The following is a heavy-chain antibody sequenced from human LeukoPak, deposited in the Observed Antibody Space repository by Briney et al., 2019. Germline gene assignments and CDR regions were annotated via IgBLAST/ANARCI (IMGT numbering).Heavy chain of an antibody. CDR1: GYTFTGYY. CDR2: INPNSGGT. Sequence: VASVKVSCKASGYTFTGYYMHWVRQAPGQGLEWMGWINPNSGGTNYAQKFQGRVTMTRDTSISTAYMELSRLRSDDTAVYYCSLRGCTSCYDIDYWGQGTLVTVSS. J-gene: IGHJ4*02. CDR3: SLRGCTSCYDIDY. V-gene: IGHV1-2*02. D-gene: IGHD2-2*01.